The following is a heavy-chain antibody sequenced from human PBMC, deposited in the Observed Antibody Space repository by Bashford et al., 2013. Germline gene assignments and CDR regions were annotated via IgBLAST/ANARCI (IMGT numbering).Heavy chain of an antibody. J-gene: IGHJ6*02. Sequence: GSLRLSCAASGFTFSSYGMHWVRQAPGKGLEWVAVIWYDGSNKYYADSVKGRFTISRDNSKNTLYLQMNSLRAEDTAVYYCARDRGVIFGWYYYGMDVWGQGTTVTVSS. CDR2: IWYDGSNK. V-gene: IGHV3-33*01. D-gene: IGHD3-10*01. CDR3: ARDRGVIFGWYYYGMDV. CDR1: GFTFSSYG.